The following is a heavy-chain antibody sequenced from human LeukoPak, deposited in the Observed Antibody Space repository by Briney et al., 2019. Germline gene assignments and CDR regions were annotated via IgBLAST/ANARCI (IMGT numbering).Heavy chain of an antibody. J-gene: IGHJ4*02. D-gene: IGHD6-13*01. Sequence: SETLSLTCSVSGDSISSGGYYWGWVRQRPGKGLEWIGYIYYSGSAYYNPTLERRVTISVDTSKNQFSLKLTSVTAADTAVYFCARTSSSRYLHFDYWGQGTLVTVSS. V-gene: IGHV4-31*03. CDR2: IYYSGSA. CDR3: ARTSSSRYLHFDY. CDR1: GDSISSGGYY.